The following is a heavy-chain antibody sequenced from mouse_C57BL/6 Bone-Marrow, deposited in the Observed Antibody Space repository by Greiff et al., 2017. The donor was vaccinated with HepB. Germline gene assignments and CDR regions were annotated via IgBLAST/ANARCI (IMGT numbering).Heavy chain of an antibody. CDR2: ISNLAYSI. J-gene: IGHJ4*01. CDR3: ARHLYYYAMDY. V-gene: IGHV5-15*01. D-gene: IGHD6-2*01. CDR1: GFTFSDYG. Sequence: EVKLLESGGGLVQPGGSLKLSCAASGFTFSDYGMAWVRQAPRKGPEWVAFISNLAYSIYYADTVTGRFTISRENAKNTLYLEMSSLRSEDTAMYYCARHLYYYAMDYWGQGTSVTVSS.